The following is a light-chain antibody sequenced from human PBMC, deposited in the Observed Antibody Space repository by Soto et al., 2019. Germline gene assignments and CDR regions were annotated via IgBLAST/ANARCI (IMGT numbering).Light chain of an antibody. CDR1: NSDVGAYNH. Sequence: QSVLTQPASVSGSPGQSITISCTGTNSDVGAYNHVSWYQQHPGKAPKVMIYDVSNRPSGVSNRFSGSRSGNTASLTISGLQAEDEADYYCSSHASGSTLIFGGGTKLTVL. V-gene: IGLV2-14*03. CDR3: SSHASGSTLI. CDR2: DVS. J-gene: IGLJ2*01.